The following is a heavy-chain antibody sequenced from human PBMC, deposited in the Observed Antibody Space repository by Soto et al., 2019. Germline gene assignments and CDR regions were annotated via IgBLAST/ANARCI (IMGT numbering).Heavy chain of an antibody. CDR3: ARDNQDYKNAFDI. CDR1: GFTFTDYY. V-gene: IGHV3-11*01. D-gene: IGHD4-4*01. CDR2: ISISGTTI. Sequence: QVHLVESGGGLVKPGGSLRLSCATSGFTFTDYYVSWIRQAPGTGLEWISYISISGTTIYYADSVKGRFTISRDNAKNSLSLQMNILRVDDTAVYYCARDNQDYKNAFDIWGQGTMVTVSS. J-gene: IGHJ3*02.